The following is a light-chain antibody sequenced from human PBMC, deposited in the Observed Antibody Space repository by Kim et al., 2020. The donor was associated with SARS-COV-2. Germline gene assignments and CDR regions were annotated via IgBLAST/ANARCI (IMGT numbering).Light chain of an antibody. CDR1: RY. V-gene: IGLV3-1*01. J-gene: IGLJ1*01. CDR2: QDT. Sequence: RYTSWYQQKPAQSPLLVIYQDTKRPSGIPERFSGSTSGNTATLTITGAQAMDEADYYCQAWDSSTLYVFGAGTKVTVL. CDR3: QAWDSSTLYV.